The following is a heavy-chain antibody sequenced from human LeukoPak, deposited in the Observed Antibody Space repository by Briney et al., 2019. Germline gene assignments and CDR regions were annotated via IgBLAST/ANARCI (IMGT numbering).Heavy chain of an antibody. D-gene: IGHD3-16*01. V-gene: IGHV3-23*01. J-gene: IGHJ4*02. CDR1: GGSISSYY. CDR3: AKDRVAITGIPESHDY. Sequence: PSETLSLTCTVSGGSISSYYWSWIRQPPGKGLEWISAISSSGGTAYYADSVKGRFTISRDNSKNTMYLQMSSLRAEDTAVYYCAKDRVAITGIPESHDYWGQGTLVTVSS. CDR2: ISSSGGTA.